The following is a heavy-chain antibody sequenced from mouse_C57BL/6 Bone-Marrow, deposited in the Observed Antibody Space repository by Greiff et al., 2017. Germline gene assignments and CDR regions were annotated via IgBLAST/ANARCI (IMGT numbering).Heavy chain of an antibody. CDR2: IYPGDGDT. V-gene: IGHV1-82*01. D-gene: IGHD2-1*01. J-gene: IGHJ1*03. CDR1: GYAFSSSW. Sequence: QVQLQQSGPELVKPGASVKISCKASGYAFSSSWMNWVKQRPGKGLEWIGRIYPGDGDTNYNGKFKGKATLTADKSSSTAYMQLSSLTSEDSAVYFSASYGNYHWYFDVWGTGTTVTVSS. CDR3: ASYGNYHWYFDV.